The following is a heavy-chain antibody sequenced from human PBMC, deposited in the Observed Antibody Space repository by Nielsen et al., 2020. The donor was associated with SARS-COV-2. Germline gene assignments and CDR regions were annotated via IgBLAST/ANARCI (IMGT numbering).Heavy chain of an antibody. CDR1: GYSFTNYW. CDR2: IYPGDSDT. Sequence: GGSLRLSCKGSGYSFTNYWIGWVRQMPGKGLEWMGIIYPGDSDTRYSPSFQGQVTISADKSISTAYLQWSSLKASDTAMYYCASRYYDSSGYSPAFDIWGQGTMVTVSS. J-gene: IGHJ3*02. D-gene: IGHD3-22*01. V-gene: IGHV5-51*01. CDR3: ASRYYDSSGYSPAFDI.